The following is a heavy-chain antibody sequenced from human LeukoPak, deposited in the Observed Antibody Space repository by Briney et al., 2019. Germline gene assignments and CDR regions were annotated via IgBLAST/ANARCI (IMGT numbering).Heavy chain of an antibody. Sequence: SETLSLTCTVSGGSISSNIYYWAWIRQPPGKGLEWVGSICFSGTTYYNPSLKSRVTISVDTSKNQFSLDLNSVTAADTAVYYCARLSCTTSSCSHGGFYYYGIDVWGQGTTVTVSS. CDR3: ARLSCTTSSCSHGGFYYYGIDV. V-gene: IGHV4-39*01. J-gene: IGHJ6*02. D-gene: IGHD2-15*01. CDR1: GGSISSNIYY. CDR2: ICFSGTT.